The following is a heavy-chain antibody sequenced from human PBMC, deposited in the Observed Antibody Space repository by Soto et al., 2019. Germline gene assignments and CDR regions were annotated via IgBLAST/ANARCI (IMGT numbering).Heavy chain of an antibody. D-gene: IGHD1-26*01. V-gene: IGHV3-64D*06. CDR1: GFTFSSYA. CDR2: ISSNGGST. J-gene: IGHJ4*02. Sequence: GGSLRLSCSASGFTFSSYAMHWVRQAPGKGLEYVSAISSNGGSTYYADSVKGRFTISRDNSKNTLYLQMSSLRAEDTAVYYCVKGTGGSYYRLRGYWGQGTLVTVSP. CDR3: VKGTGGSYYRLRGY.